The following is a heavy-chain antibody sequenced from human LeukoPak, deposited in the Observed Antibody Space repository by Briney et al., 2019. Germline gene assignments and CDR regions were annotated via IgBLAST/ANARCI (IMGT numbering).Heavy chain of an antibody. V-gene: IGHV1-69*06. CDR2: IIPIFGTA. Sequence: RASVKVSCKASGYTFTSYGISWVRQAPGQGLEWMGGIIPIFGTANYAQKFQGRVTITADKSTSTAYMELSGLRSEDTAVYYCARDVRGSGSYFLGLFNWFDPWGQGTLVTVSS. J-gene: IGHJ5*02. CDR3: ARDVRGSGSYFLGLFNWFDP. D-gene: IGHD3-10*01. CDR1: GYTFTSYG.